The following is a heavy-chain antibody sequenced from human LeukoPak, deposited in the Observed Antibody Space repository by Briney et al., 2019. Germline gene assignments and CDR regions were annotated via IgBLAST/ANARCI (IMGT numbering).Heavy chain of an antibody. V-gene: IGHV4-34*01. Sequence: SETLSLTCAVYGGSFSGYYWSWIRQPPGKGLEWIGEINHSGSTNYNPSLKSRVTISVDTSKNQFSLKLSSVTAADTAVYYCARISVVVPAASVLEARIGGFDYWGQGTLVTVSS. J-gene: IGHJ4*02. CDR2: INHSGST. CDR3: ARISVVVPAASVLEARIGGFDY. D-gene: IGHD2-2*01. CDR1: GGSFSGYY.